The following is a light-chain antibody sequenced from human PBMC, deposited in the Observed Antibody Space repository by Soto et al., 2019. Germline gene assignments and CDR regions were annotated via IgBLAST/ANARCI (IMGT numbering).Light chain of an antibody. V-gene: IGLV1-40*01. CDR1: SSNIGAGYD. J-gene: IGLJ2*01. CDR2: GST. CDR3: QSYDSSLGVV. Sequence: QSVLTQPPSVSGAPGQRVIISCTGSSSNIGAGYDVHWYQQLPGPAPKLLIYGSTNPPSGVPDRFSGSKSVTSASLAIAGLKAEDEDDYYCQSYDSSLGVVFGGGTKLTVL.